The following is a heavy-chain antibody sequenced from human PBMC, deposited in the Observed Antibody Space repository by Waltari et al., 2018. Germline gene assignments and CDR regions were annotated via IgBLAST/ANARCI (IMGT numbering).Heavy chain of an antibody. D-gene: IGHD3-9*01. CDR3: AVARGNYDVLTGFPVDS. CDR2: ISETSRTT. CDR1: GFSLTTYT. V-gene: IGHV3-48*01. J-gene: IGHJ5*01. Sequence: EERLVQSGGGLVQPGGSLRLSWGPAGFSLTTYTMNWVRQAPGTGLEWVAYISETSRTTFYADSVRGRFIISRNNAKNSLSLQMVSLRGEDTAVYYCAVARGNYDVLTGFPVDSWGQGTLVTVSS.